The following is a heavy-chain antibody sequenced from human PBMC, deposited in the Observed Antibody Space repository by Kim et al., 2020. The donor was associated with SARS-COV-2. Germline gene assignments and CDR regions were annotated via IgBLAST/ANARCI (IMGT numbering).Heavy chain of an antibody. D-gene: IGHD2-8*01. CDR1: GFTFTNYA. Sequence: ASAKVSCKASGFTFTNYAIHWVRQAPGQRLEWMGWVNAGDATTKYSEKFLGRVTMTRDTSTGTVYMVLSSLRSEDTAVYYCARPSFCSNGVCPYYDYWGQGTLVTVSS. CDR3: ARPSFCSNGVCPYYDY. J-gene: IGHJ4*02. V-gene: IGHV1-3*01. CDR2: VNAGDATT.